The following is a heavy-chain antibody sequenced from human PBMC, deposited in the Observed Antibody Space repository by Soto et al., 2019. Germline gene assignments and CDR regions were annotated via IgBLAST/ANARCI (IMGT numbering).Heavy chain of an antibody. V-gene: IGHV3-23*01. CDR2: IGGGGDDT. D-gene: IGHD3-16*01. CDR1: VFTFSIYAMTFSSYA. J-gene: IGHJ3*02. CDR3: VKDRMNHNYVWDPFDI. Sequence: WGSLRVSWASSVFTFSIYAMTFSSYAMSLVRHGSERGLEWVSSIGGGGDDTYYADSVKGRFIISRDNSKSTLSLRLNGLRAEDTAVYYCVKDRMNHNYVWDPFDIWGQGTLVTVSS.